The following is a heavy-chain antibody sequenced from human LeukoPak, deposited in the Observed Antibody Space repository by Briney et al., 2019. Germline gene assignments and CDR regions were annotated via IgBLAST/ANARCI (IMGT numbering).Heavy chain of an antibody. D-gene: IGHD3-10*01. J-gene: IGHJ4*02. CDR3: AKVGGLGSYYKSPYFAS. CDR2: ISWNSDTI. Sequence: GRSLRLSCAASGFTFDDYAMHWVRQAPGKGLEWVSGISWNSDTIGYADSVKGRFTISRDTAKNSLYLQMNSLRPEDTALYYCAKVGGLGSYYKSPYFASWGQGTLVTVSS. V-gene: IGHV3-9*01. CDR1: GFTFDDYA.